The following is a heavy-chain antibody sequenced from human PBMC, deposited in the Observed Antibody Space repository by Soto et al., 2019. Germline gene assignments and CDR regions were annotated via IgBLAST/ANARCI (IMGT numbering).Heavy chain of an antibody. D-gene: IGHD6-13*01. Sequence: EVQLVESGGGLVQPGGSLRLSCAASGFTFSSYWMHWVRQAPGKGLVWVSRINSDGSSTSYADSVKGRITTSRDNAKNTPYLQMARLRADDTAVYYCATAAPFAYWGQVTLVTASS. CDR2: INSDGSST. V-gene: IGHV3-74*01. J-gene: IGHJ4*02. CDR3: ATAAPFAY. CDR1: GFTFSSYW.